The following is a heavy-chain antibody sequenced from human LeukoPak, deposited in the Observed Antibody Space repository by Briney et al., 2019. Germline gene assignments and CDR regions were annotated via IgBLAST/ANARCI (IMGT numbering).Heavy chain of an antibody. CDR1: GGSISSGGYY. Sequence: SETLSLTCTVSGGSISSGGYYWSWIRQHPAKGLEWIGYIYYSGSTYYNPSLKSRVTISVDTSKNQFSLKLSSVTAADTAVYSCAAMPTVTLFDYWGQGTLVTVSS. J-gene: IGHJ4*02. D-gene: IGHD4-11*01. CDR3: AAMPTVTLFDY. CDR2: IYYSGST. V-gene: IGHV4-31*03.